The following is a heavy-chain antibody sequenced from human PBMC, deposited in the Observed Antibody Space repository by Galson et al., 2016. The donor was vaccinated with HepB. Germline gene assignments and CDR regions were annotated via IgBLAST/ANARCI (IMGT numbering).Heavy chain of an antibody. J-gene: IGHJ4*02. CDR2: IFHSGST. CDR1: GGSINSTNW. Sequence: SETLSLTCAVSGGSINSTNWWRWVRQPPGQGLEWIGEIFHSGSTNYNPSLKSRVTISVDTSKNQFSLKLSSVTAADTAVYYCAGGPPGQSSSWLNFDYWGQGTLVTVSS. V-gene: IGHV4-4*02. CDR3: AGGPPGQSSSWLNFDY. D-gene: IGHD6-13*01.